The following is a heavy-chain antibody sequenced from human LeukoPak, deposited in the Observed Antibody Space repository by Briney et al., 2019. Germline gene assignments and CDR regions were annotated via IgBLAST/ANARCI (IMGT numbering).Heavy chain of an antibody. Sequence: PGGSLRLSCVASGFTFTYYGMNWVRQAPGKGLEWVSTISGSDDSTYYAGSVKGRFTISRDNSKNMLYLHMNSLRAEDTAIYYCAKDFVGTGNFRGGDYWGQGTLVTVSS. V-gene: IGHV3-23*01. D-gene: IGHD1-1*01. CDR2: ISGSDDST. J-gene: IGHJ4*02. CDR1: GFTFTYYG. CDR3: AKDFVGTGNFRGGDY.